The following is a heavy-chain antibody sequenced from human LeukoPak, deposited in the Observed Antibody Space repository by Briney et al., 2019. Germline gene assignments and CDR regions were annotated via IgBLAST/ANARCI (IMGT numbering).Heavy chain of an antibody. Sequence: ASVKVSCKASGYTFTSYGISWVRQAPGQGLEWMGWISAYNGNTNYAQKLQGRVTMTTDTSTSTAYMELRSLRSDDTAVYYCARDGIAETSYYYYGMDVWGQGTTVTVSS. CDR2: ISAYNGNT. D-gene: IGHD1-20*01. V-gene: IGHV1-18*01. CDR1: GYTFTSYG. J-gene: IGHJ6*02. CDR3: ARDGIAETSYYYYGMDV.